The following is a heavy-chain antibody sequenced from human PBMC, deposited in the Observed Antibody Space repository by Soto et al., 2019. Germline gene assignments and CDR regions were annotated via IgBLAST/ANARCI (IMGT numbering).Heavy chain of an antibody. CDR3: AKDYASTWYWYFDP. J-gene: IGHJ5*02. D-gene: IGHD6-13*01. Sequence: GGSLRLSCAASGFSFSNFAMSWVRQAPGTGLEWVSSISGSGDRTYYLDSVKGRFTISRDNSKNTLYLHMNSLGAEDTAVYFCAKDYASTWYWYFDPWGQGTLVTVSS. CDR1: GFSFSNFA. CDR2: ISGSGDRT. V-gene: IGHV3-23*01.